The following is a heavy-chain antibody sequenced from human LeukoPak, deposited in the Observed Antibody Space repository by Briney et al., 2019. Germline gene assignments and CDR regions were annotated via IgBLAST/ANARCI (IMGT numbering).Heavy chain of an antibody. Sequence: SETLSLTCTVSGGSVNSGDSFWSWIRQPPGKGLEWIGNIYYSGSTNYNPSLQSRVTVSIDTSKSQFSLKVRSVTPADTAVYYCARKLGIAVGDYYYYGLDVWGQGTTVTVSS. CDR2: IYYSGST. J-gene: IGHJ6*02. CDR3: ARKLGIAVGDYYYYGLDV. D-gene: IGHD6-19*01. V-gene: IGHV4-61*08. CDR1: GGSVNSGDSF.